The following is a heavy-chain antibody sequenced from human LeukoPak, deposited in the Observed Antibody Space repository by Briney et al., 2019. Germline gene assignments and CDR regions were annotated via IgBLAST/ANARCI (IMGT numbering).Heavy chain of an antibody. J-gene: IGHJ2*01. CDR1: GGSISSGSYY. V-gene: IGHV4-61*02. CDR3: ARDELLYKTGDWYFDL. Sequence: PSETLSLTCTVSGGSISSGSYYWSWIRQPAGKGLEWIGRIYTSGSTNYNPSLKSRVTISVDTSKNQFSLKLSSVTAADTAVYYCARDELLYKTGDWYFDLWGRGTLVTVSS. D-gene: IGHD2-2*02. CDR2: IYTSGST.